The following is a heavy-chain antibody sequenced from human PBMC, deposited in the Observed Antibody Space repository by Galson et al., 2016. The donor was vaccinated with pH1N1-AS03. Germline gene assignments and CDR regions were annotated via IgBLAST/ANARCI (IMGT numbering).Heavy chain of an antibody. J-gene: IGHJ6*02. CDR1: GLTFSSYA. CDR3: ARVPYSYGMDV. CDR2: VKGVFRTT. V-gene: IGHV1-69*05. Sequence: SVKVSCKASGLTFSSYAISWVRQAPGQGLEWMGGVKGVFRTTNYAQKFQGRITITMDQSTGTAYREVSSVRAEDTAVYYCARVPYSYGMDVWGQGPTVTVSS.